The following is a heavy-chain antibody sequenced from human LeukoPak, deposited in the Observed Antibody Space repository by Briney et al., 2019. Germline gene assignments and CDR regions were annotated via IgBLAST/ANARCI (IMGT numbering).Heavy chain of an antibody. J-gene: IGHJ6*03. D-gene: IGHD3-3*01. Sequence: PSETLSLTCTVSGGSISSSSYYWGWIRQPPGKGLEWIGSIYYSGSTYYNPSLKSRVTISVDTSKNQFSLKLSSVTAEDTAVYYCARAPNSYDFDGYYMDVWGKGTTVTVSS. CDR3: ARAPNSYDFDGYYMDV. CDR2: IYYSGST. CDR1: GGSISSSSYY. V-gene: IGHV4-39*07.